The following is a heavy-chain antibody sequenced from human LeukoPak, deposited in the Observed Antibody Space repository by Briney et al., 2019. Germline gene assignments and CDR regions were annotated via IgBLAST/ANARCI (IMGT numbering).Heavy chain of an antibody. CDR2: IKQDGSEK. CDR1: GFSFSSYW. Sequence: PGGSPRLSCAASGFSFSSYWMSWVRQAPGKGLEWVANIKQDGSEKYYVDSVKGRFTISRDNAKNSLYLQMNSLRAEDTAVYYCAREEHDYVWGSYRYYYYYGIDVWGQGTTVTVSS. CDR3: AREEHDYVWGSYRYYYYYGIDV. J-gene: IGHJ6*02. V-gene: IGHV3-7*01. D-gene: IGHD3-16*02.